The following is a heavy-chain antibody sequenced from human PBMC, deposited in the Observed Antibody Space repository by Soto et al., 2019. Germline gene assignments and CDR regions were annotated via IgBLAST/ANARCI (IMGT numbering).Heavy chain of an antibody. CDR2: IYDSGST. J-gene: IGHJ5*02. Sequence: SETLSLTCTVSGGSISSGGYYWSWIRQHPGKGLEWIGYIYDSGSTYYNPSLKSRVTISVDTSKVQFSLKLTSVTAADTAVYYCARGPAGNGWFDPWGQGTLVTVSS. D-gene: IGHD3-10*01. CDR1: GGSISSGGYY. V-gene: IGHV4-31*03. CDR3: ARGPAGNGWFDP.